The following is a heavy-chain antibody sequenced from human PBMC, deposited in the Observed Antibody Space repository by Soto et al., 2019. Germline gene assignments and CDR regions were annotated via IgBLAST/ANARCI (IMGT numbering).Heavy chain of an antibody. D-gene: IGHD2-15*01. J-gene: IGHJ6*02. Sequence: ASVKVSCKASGYTFTSYDINWVRQATGQGLKWMGWMNPNSGNTGYAQKFQGRVTMTRNTYISTAYMELSSLRSEETAVYYCARDLTVVVPLYYYYGMDVWGQGTPVTVSS. CDR3: ARDLTVVVPLYYYYGMDV. V-gene: IGHV1-8*01. CDR1: GYTFTSYD. CDR2: MNPNSGNT.